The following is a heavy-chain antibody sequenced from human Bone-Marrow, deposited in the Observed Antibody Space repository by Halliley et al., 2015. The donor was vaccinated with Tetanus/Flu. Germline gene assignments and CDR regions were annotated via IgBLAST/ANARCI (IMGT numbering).Heavy chain of an antibody. V-gene: IGHV3-43*01. J-gene: IGHJ5*02. CDR2: T. CDR3: AKDHCSRTSCYRRNWLDP. Sequence: THFADSVKGRFTISRDNGKNSLYLQINSLRTDVTALYYCAKDHCSRTSCYRRNWLDPWGQGTLVTVSS. D-gene: IGHD2-2*01.